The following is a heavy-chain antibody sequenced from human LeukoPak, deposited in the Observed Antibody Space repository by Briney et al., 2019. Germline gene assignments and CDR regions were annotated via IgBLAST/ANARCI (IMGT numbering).Heavy chain of an antibody. Sequence: SETLSLTCTVSGGSISSSSYYWGWIRQPPGKGLEWIGSIYYSGSTYYNPSLRSRVTISLDTSRNQFSLKLNSVTAADTAVYYCARERYSSGWYGSNDNWFDPWGQGTLVTVSS. V-gene: IGHV4-39*07. CDR2: IYYSGST. CDR3: ARERYSSGWYGSNDNWFDP. J-gene: IGHJ5*02. CDR1: GGSISSSSYY. D-gene: IGHD6-19*01.